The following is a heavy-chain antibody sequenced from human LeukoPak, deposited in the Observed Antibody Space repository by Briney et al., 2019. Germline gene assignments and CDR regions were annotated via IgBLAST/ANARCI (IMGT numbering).Heavy chain of an antibody. Sequence: SETLSLTCTVSGYSISSGYYWGWIRPPPGKGLEWIGRSNHSGRTYYNPSLKSRVTISVDTSKNQFSLKLSSVTAADTAVYYCARVSDSSGYYYYYYYYMDVWGRGTTVTISS. CDR1: GYSISSGYY. V-gene: IGHV4-38-2*02. CDR3: ARVSDSSGYYYYYYYYMDV. J-gene: IGHJ6*03. CDR2: SNHSGRT. D-gene: IGHD3-22*01.